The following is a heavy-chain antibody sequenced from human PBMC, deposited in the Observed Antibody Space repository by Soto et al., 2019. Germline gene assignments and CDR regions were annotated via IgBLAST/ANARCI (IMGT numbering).Heavy chain of an antibody. V-gene: IGHV3-21*01. Sequence: VGSLRLSCASSVFTFSSYSMNCVRHAPGKWLEWVSSISSSSSYIYYADSVKGRFTISRDNAKNSLYLQMNSLRAEDTAVYYCARDGQHNSCSNYYYYGMEAWGQGTTVIVS. CDR3: ARDGQHNSCSNYYYYGMEA. J-gene: IGHJ6*01. CDR2: ISSSSSYI. CDR1: VFTFSSYS. D-gene: IGHD1-1*01.